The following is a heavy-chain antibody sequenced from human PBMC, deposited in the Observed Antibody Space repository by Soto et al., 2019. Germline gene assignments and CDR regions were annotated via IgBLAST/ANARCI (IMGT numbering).Heavy chain of an antibody. CDR2: INPNSGGT. J-gene: IGHJ5*02. V-gene: IGHV1-2*02. CDR3: ARSIAVVTATQSVNWFDP. Sequence: ASVKVSSKASGYSFTGYYMHSLRHAPGPGLEWMGWINPNSGGTNYAQKFQGRVTMTRDTSISTAYMELSRLRSDDTAVYYCARSIAVVTATQSVNWFDPWGQGTLVTVTS. CDR1: GYSFTGYY. D-gene: IGHD2-21*02.